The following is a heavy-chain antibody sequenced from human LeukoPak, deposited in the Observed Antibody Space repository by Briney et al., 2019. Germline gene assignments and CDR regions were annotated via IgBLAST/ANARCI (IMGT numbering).Heavy chain of an antibody. CDR2: IYYSGYT. CDR3: ARTTEDCNSASCYQYCFDP. V-gene: IGHV4-59*01. Sequence: RTSETLSLTCTVSGGSISTYYWSWIRQPPGRGLEWIGYIYYSGYTNYNPSLKSRVTISVDTSKNQFSLKLSSVTAADTAVYYCARTTEDCNSASCYQYCFDPWGQGTLVTVSS. CDR1: GGSISTYY. J-gene: IGHJ5*02. D-gene: IGHD2-2*01.